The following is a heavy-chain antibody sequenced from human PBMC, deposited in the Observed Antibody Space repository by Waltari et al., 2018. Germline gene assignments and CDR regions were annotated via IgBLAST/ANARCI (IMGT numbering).Heavy chain of an antibody. Sequence: QLQLKVSGPGLVQYSAAPSLICSVSGGFVANTTHYRGWIRQPPGQGLDRIGTMSLLGATYSSPSRKSRVTISRDTSTNQLSLKLGSVTSADTTMYYCATYIGASVGTAAFDVWGQGTMVTVSS. CDR2: MSLLGAT. J-gene: IGHJ3*01. D-gene: IGHD5-12*01. V-gene: IGHV4-39*05. CDR3: ATYIGASVGTAAFDV. CDR1: GGFVANTTHY.